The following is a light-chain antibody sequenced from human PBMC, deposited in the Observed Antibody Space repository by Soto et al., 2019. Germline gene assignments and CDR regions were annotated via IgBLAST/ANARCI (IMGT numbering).Light chain of an antibody. CDR3: QQYDIWPQT. Sequence: IVLTQSVGTLSLSKGERATLSCRASQNVDSNYLAWYQQKPGQALRISIFGASGRATGIPDRFSGSGSGTDFTLTVSSLQSEDFAVYYCQQYDIWPQTFGQGANVDIK. CDR2: GAS. CDR1: QNVDSNY. J-gene: IGKJ1*01. V-gene: IGKV3-20*01.